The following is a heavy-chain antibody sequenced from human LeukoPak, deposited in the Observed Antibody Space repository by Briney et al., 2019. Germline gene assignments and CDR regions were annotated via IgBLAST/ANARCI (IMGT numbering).Heavy chain of an antibody. J-gene: IGHJ4*02. CDR2: IYYSGST. CDR1: GGSISGYY. Sequence: PSETLSLTCTVSGGSISGYYWSWIRQPPGKGLKWIGYIYYSGSTNYNPSLKSRVTISVDTSKNQFSLKLSSVTAADTAVYYCARHRSSSLYFDYWGQGTLVTVSS. CDR3: ARHRSSSLYFDY. V-gene: IGHV4-59*08. D-gene: IGHD6-6*01.